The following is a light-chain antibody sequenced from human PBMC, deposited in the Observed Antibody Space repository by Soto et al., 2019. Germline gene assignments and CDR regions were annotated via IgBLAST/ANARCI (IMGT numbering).Light chain of an antibody. V-gene: IGKV3-11*01. CDR2: YMS. CDR1: QYVGSR. J-gene: IGKJ1*01. Sequence: EIVLTQSPATLSSSPGETATVSCRASQYVGSRLSWYQHKPGQAPRLLIYYMSKRATGIPARFSGSGSGTDFTLTISSLAPDDFAIYYCHQRQSLPRTFGQGTKVDIK. CDR3: HQRQSLPRT.